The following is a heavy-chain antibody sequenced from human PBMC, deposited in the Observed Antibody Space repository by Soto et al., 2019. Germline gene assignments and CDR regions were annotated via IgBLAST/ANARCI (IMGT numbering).Heavy chain of an antibody. D-gene: IGHD5-12*01. CDR2: IKSKTDGGTT. Sequence: GGSLRLSCAASGFTLSNAWMSWVRQAPGKGLEWVGRIKSKTDGGTTDYAAPVKGRFTISRDDSKNTLYLQMNSLKTEDTAVYYCTTVDIVIYYYYYGMDVWGQGTTVTVSS. CDR1: GFTLSNAW. V-gene: IGHV3-15*01. J-gene: IGHJ6*02. CDR3: TTVDIVIYYYYYGMDV.